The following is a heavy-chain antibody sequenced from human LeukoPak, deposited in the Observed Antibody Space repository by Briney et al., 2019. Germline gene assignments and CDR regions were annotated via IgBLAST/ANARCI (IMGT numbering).Heavy chain of an antibody. D-gene: IGHD2-2*01. J-gene: IGHJ4*02. Sequence: KPSETLSLTCAVYGGSFSGYYWSWIRQPPGKGLEWIGEINHSGSTNYNPSLKSRVTISVDTSKNQFSLKLSSVTAADTAVYYCARGSLVPAGLFDYWGQGTLVTVSP. V-gene: IGHV4-34*01. CDR1: GGSFSGYY. CDR2: INHSGST. CDR3: ARGSLVPAGLFDY.